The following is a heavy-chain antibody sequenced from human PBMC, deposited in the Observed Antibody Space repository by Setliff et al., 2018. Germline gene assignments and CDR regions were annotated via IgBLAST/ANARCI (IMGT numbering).Heavy chain of an antibody. V-gene: IGHV3-23*01. CDR1: GFMFSTYA. D-gene: IGHD2-15*01. J-gene: IGHJ3*02. Sequence: GGSLRLSCAASGFMFSTYAMSWVRQPPGKGLEWVSLMSGGSSTQYADSVKGRFTISRDNSKNTLFRQMNSLRVDDTAIYYCARDFYAGGILNIRSAFDIWGQGTMVTVSS. CDR3: ARDFYAGGILNIRSAFDI. CDR2: MSGGSST.